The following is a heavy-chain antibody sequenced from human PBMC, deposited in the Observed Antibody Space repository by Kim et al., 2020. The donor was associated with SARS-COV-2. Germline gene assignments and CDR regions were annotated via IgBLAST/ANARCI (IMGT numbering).Heavy chain of an antibody. CDR3: AREGWGISMGYYYGMDV. D-gene: IGHD2-8*02. J-gene: IGHJ6*02. V-gene: IGHV3-21*01. CDR1: GFTFSSYS. Sequence: GGSLRLSCAASGFTFSSYSMNWVRQAPGKGLEWVSSISSSSYIYYADSVKGRFTISRDNAKNSLYLQMNSLRAEDTAVYYCAREGWGISMGYYYGMDVWGQGTTVTVSS. CDR2: ISSSSYI.